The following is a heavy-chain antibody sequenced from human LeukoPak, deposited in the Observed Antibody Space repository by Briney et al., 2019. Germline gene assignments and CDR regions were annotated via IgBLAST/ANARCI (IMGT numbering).Heavy chain of an antibody. CDR3: ARRLIAAAGTYYYYMDV. CDR2: INYSGRT. J-gene: IGHJ6*03. D-gene: IGHD6-13*01. V-gene: IGHV4-59*08. CDR1: GDSISGYY. Sequence: PSETLSLTCTVSGDSISGYYWSWIRQSPGKGLEWIAYINYSGRTNYNLSLKNRVTISVDTSNNQFSLRLSSVTAADTAVYFCARRLIAAAGTYYYYMDVWGKGTTVTVSS.